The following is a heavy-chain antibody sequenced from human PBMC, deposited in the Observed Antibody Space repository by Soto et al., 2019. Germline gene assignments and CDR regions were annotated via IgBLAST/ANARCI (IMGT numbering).Heavy chain of an antibody. Sequence: EVQLVESEGGLVQPGGSLRLSCAASGFTLSSYSMNWVRQAPGKRLEWVSYISSSSSTIYYADPVKGRFTISRDNAKNSLYLQMNSLRDEDTAVYYCARDGLEQWLVNYYYYGMDVWGQGTTVTVSS. V-gene: IGHV3-48*02. J-gene: IGHJ6*02. D-gene: IGHD6-19*01. CDR1: GFTLSSYS. CDR2: ISSSSSTI. CDR3: ARDGLEQWLVNYYYYGMDV.